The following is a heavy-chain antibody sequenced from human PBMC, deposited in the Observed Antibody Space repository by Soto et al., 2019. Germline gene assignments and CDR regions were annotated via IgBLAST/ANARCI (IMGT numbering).Heavy chain of an antibody. CDR1: GDSINSYY. CDR3: ARGLRSTG. V-gene: IGHV4-59*01. D-gene: IGHD2-2*01. J-gene: IGHJ4*02. CDR2: IYYSGST. Sequence: SETLSLTCTVSGDSINSYYWNWIRQPPGKGLEWIGYIYYSGSTNYNPSLKSRVTISVDTSKNQFSLKLSSMTAADTAVYYCARGLRSTGWGQGTLVTVSS.